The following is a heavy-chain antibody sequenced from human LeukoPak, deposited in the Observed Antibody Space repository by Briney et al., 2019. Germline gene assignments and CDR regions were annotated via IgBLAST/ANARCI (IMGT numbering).Heavy chain of an antibody. CDR2: ISYDGSNK. Sequence: PGGSLRLSCAASGFTFSSYAMHWVRQAPGKGLEWVAVISYDGSNKYYADSVKGRFTISRDNSKNTLYLQMNSLRAEDTAVYYCAIGAGCSSTSCYHPRFDPWGQGTLVTVSS. CDR3: AIGAGCSSTSCYHPRFDP. CDR1: GFTFSSYA. J-gene: IGHJ5*02. V-gene: IGHV3-30-3*01. D-gene: IGHD2-2*01.